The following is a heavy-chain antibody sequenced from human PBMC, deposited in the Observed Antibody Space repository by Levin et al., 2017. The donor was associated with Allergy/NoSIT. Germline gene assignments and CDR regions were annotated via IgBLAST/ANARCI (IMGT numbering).Heavy chain of an antibody. CDR2: INPNNGDT. D-gene: IGHD2-2*01. Sequence: ASVKVSCTASGYTFTSYDINWVRQATGQGLEWIGWINPNNGDTAYAQKFQGTVTLTRNTSISTAYMELSSPRSEDTAVYYCARSKEVPAAVGSYYYYYHYMDGWGKGTAVTVSS. V-gene: IGHV1-8*01. CDR1: GYTFTSYD. J-gene: IGHJ6*03. CDR3: ARSKEVPAAVGSYYYYYHYMDG.